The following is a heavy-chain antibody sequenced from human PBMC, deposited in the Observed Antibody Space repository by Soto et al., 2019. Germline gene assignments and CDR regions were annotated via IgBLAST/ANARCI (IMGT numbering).Heavy chain of an antibody. CDR3: VSGATTLAL. J-gene: IGHJ4*02. V-gene: IGHV5-10-1*01. CDR2: IDPSDSYT. CDR1: GYSFSSYW. Sequence: GESLKISCEGSGYSFSSYWITWVRQMPGKGLEWMGRIDPSDSYTNYSPSFQGHVTISADKSINTAYLQWNSLKASDTAMYYCVSGATTLALWGQGTLVTVSS. D-gene: IGHD1-26*01.